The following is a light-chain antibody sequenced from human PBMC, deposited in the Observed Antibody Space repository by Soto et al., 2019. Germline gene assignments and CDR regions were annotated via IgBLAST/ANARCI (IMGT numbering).Light chain of an antibody. CDR1: QSLVHNDGNTY. CDR3: IQTLQTTLK. Sequence: DIVMTQTPLSSPVTLGQAASISCRSSQSLVHNDGNTYLSWFQQRPGQPPRLLIYKVSDRFSGVPDRFSGSGAGTDFTLTISRVEAEDVGVYYCIQTLQTTLKSGGGTKVDIK. CDR2: KVS. V-gene: IGKV2-24*01. J-gene: IGKJ4*02.